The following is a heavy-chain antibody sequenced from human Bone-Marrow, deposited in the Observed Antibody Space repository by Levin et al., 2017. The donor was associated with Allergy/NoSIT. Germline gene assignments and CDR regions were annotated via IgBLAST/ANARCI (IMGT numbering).Heavy chain of an antibody. D-gene: IGHD6-19*01. CDR2: ISSSSNTI. V-gene: IGHV3-48*02. CDR3: ARADPYSSGWSFDY. Sequence: GGSLRLSCAASRLIFSSYTMNWVRQAPGKGLEWVSSISSSSNTIYYADSVKGRFTISRDNAKNSLYLQMNSLRDEDTAVYYCARADPYSSGWSFDYWGQGTLVTVSS. J-gene: IGHJ4*02. CDR1: RLIFSSYT.